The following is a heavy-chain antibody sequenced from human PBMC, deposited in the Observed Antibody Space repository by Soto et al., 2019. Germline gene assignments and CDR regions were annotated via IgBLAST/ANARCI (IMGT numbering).Heavy chain of an antibody. Sequence: QVQLVQSGAEVQKPGSSVKVSCKASGGTFSSYAISWVRQAPGQGLEWMGGIIPIFGTANYAQKFQGRVTITADESTSTAYMELSSLRSEDTAVYYCAKVEMATITVYYYGMDVWGQGTTVTVSS. D-gene: IGHD5-12*01. V-gene: IGHV1-69*01. CDR2: IIPIFGTA. CDR3: AKVEMATITVYYYGMDV. J-gene: IGHJ6*02. CDR1: GGTFSSYA.